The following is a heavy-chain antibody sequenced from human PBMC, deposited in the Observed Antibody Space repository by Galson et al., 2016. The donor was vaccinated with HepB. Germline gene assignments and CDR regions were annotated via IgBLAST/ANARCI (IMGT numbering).Heavy chain of an antibody. CDR2: DGRRK. Sequence: DGRRKFYADSVRGRFTISRDNSNNMLFLQMDSLRPDDTGVYYCAKRHEFCPPVGCSVDYWGQGTRVSVSS. CDR3: AKRHEFCPPVGCSVDY. D-gene: IGHD3-10*02. J-gene: IGHJ4*02. V-gene: IGHV3-30*02.